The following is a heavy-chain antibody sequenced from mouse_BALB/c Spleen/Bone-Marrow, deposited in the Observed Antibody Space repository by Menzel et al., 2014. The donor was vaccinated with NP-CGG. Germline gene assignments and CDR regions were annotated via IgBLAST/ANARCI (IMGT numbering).Heavy chain of an antibody. CDR1: GYAFTSYN. CDR3: ARNLGYGYFDY. D-gene: IGHD3-1*01. V-gene: IGHV1S135*01. J-gene: IGHJ2*01. CDR2: IDPYSGGT. Sequence: CGPELVKPGASVKVSCKASGYAFTSYNMYWVKQSHGKSLEWMGYIDPYSGGTSYNQKFKGKATLTVDKSSSTAYMHLNSLTSEDSAVYYCARNLGYGYFDYWGQGTTLTVSS.